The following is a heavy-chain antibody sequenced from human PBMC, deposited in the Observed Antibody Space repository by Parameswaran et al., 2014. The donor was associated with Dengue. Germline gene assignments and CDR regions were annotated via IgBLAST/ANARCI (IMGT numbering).Heavy chain of an antibody. J-gene: IGHJ4*02. V-gene: IGHV4-59*01. CDR2: IYYSGST. CDR3: ARARVDILDPYTSNYFDY. CDR1: GGSISSYY. D-gene: IGHD3-9*01. Sequence: SETLSLTCTVSGGSISSYYWSWIRQPPGKGLEWIGYIYYSGSTNYNPSLKSRVTISVDTSKNQFSLKLSSVTAADTAVYYCARARVDILDPYTSNYFDYWGQGTLVTVSS.